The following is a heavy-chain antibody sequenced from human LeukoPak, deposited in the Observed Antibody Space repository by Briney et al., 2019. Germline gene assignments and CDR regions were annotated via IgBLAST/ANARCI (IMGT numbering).Heavy chain of an antibody. J-gene: IGHJ4*02. CDR1: GFTFSSYA. V-gene: IGHV3-23*01. D-gene: IGHD2-2*02. Sequence: GGSLRLSCAASGFTFSSYAMSWVRQAPGKGLEWVSTFSGSDDSTYYPDSVKGRFTISRDNSKDTLYLQMSSLRVEDTAVYYCAKGSRTSSYTGADFWGQGTLVTVSS. CDR3: AKGSRTSSYTGADF. CDR2: FSGSDDST.